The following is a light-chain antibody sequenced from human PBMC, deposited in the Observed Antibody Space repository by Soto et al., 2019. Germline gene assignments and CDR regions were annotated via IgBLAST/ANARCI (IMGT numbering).Light chain of an antibody. CDR3: RSYTTSNTLV. CDR1: SDDVGNYNY. Sequence: QSVLTQPASVSGSPGQSITISCTGSSDDVGNYNYVSWYQQHPGKAPKLMIFEVTNRPSGISDRFSGSKSGNTASLTISGLQAEDEADYYCRSYTTSNTLVFGGGTKLTVL. CDR2: EVT. J-gene: IGLJ2*01. V-gene: IGLV2-14*01.